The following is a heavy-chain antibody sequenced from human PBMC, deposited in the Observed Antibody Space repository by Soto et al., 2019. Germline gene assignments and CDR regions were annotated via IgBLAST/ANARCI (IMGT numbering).Heavy chain of an antibody. V-gene: IGHV1-69*13. CDR2: IIPIFGTA. CDR3: ASLQGGIDHYFDY. J-gene: IGHJ4*02. D-gene: IGHD2-15*01. CDR1: GGTFSIYA. Sequence: GDSVKGSCKASGGTFSIYAISWVRQAPGQGLEWMGGIIPIFGTANYAQKFQGRVTITADESTSTAYMELSSLRSEDTAVYYCASLQGGIDHYFDYWGQGILVTASS.